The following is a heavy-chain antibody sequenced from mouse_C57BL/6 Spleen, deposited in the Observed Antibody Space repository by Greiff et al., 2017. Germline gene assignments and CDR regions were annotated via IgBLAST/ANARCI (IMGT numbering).Heavy chain of an antibody. Sequence: QVQLQQSGPGLVQPSQSLSITCPVSGFSLTSYGVHWVRPSPGKGLEWLGVIWSGGSTDYNAAFISRLSISKDNSKSQVFFKMNSLQADDTAIYYCARNGDYYGSSYFDYWGQGTTLTVSS. D-gene: IGHD1-1*01. CDR3: ARNGDYYGSSYFDY. J-gene: IGHJ2*01. V-gene: IGHV2-2*01. CDR2: IWSGGST. CDR1: GFSLTSYG.